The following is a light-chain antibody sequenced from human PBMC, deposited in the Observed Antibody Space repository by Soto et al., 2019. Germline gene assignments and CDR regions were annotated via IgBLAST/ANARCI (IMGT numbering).Light chain of an antibody. CDR3: HDYGSSRLT. CDR2: GAS. CDR1: QSVTTRS. Sequence: DIGLTQSPRTLSLSPGERASLSCRASQSVTTRSLAWYQQKPGQAPRLLIYGASSRATGIPDRFTGSGSGTDFTLTISGLEPEDFAVYYCHDYGSSRLTFGGGAKADIK. V-gene: IGKV3-20*01. J-gene: IGKJ4*01.